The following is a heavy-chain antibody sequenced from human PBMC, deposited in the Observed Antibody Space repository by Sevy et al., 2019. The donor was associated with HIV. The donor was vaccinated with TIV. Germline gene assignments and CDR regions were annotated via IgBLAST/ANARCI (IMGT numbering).Heavy chain of an antibody. CDR1: GYTFTGYY. J-gene: IGHJ4*02. Sequence: ASVKVSCKASGYTFTGYYMHWVRQAPGQGLEWMGWINPNSGGTNYAQKFQGWVTMTRGTSISTAYMELSRLRSDDTAVYYCAREDILTGYYGYWGQGTLVTVSS. CDR2: INPNSGGT. CDR3: AREDILTGYYGY. V-gene: IGHV1-2*04. D-gene: IGHD3-9*01.